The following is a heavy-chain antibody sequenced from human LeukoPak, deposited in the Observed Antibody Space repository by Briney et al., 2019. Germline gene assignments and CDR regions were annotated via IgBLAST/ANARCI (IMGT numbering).Heavy chain of an antibody. CDR3: ARAEEFRDAFDI. V-gene: IGHV4-59*01. D-gene: IGHD2-21*01. CDR1: GGSIRSYY. J-gene: IGHJ3*02. Sequence: SETLSLTCTVSGGSIRSYYWSWIRQPPGKGLEWIGYIYYSGSTNYNPSLKSRVTISVDTSKNQFSLKLSSVTAADTAVYYCARAEEFRDAFDIWGQGTMVTVSS. CDR2: IYYSGST.